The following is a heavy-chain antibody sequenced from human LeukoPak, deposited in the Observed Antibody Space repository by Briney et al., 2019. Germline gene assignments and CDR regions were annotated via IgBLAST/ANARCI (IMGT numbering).Heavy chain of an antibody. Sequence: SETLSLTCTVSGGTISSYYWSWILQPPGKGLEWIGYIYYSGSTNYNPSLKSRVTISVDTSKNQFSLKLSSVIAADTAVYYCARGGTNYDYWGQGTLVTVSS. J-gene: IGHJ4*02. D-gene: IGHD5-24*01. CDR3: ARGGTNYDY. V-gene: IGHV4-59*01. CDR1: GGTISSYY. CDR2: IYYSGST.